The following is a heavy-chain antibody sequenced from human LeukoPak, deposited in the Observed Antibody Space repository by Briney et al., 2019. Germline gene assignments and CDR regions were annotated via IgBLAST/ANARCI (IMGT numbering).Heavy chain of an antibody. V-gene: IGHV4-34*01. J-gene: IGHJ4*02. Sequence: PSETLSLTCAVYGGSFSGYYWSWIRQPPGKGLEWIGEINHSGSTNYNPSLKSRVTIAVDTSKNHFSLSLSSVTAADTAVYYCARQHHGSGTIDHWGQGTLVIVSS. D-gene: IGHD3-10*01. CDR1: GGSFSGYY. CDR3: ARQHHGSGTIDH. CDR2: INHSGST.